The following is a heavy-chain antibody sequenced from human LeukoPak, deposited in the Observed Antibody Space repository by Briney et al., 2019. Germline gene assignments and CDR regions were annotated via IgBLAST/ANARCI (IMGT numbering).Heavy chain of an antibody. CDR3: ARDTGDFWSGYPNWFDP. Sequence: SETLSLTCTVSSGSISTSNYYWGWVRQPPGKALEWIGNIFYSGSTYYSPSLKSRVTISVDTSKNQFSLKLSSVTAADTAVYYCARDTGDFWSGYPNWFDPWGQGTLVTVSS. CDR2: IFYSGST. J-gene: IGHJ5*02. CDR1: SGSISTSNYY. D-gene: IGHD3-3*01. V-gene: IGHV4-39*07.